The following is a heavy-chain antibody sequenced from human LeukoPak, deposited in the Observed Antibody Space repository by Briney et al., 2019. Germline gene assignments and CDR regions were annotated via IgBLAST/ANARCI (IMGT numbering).Heavy chain of an antibody. J-gene: IGHJ4*02. Sequence: SETLSLTCAVYGGSFSGYYWSWIRQPPGKGLEWIGEINHSGSTNYNPSLKSRVTISVDTSKNQFSLKLSSVTAADTAVYYCARDGSSSWFWIFDYWGQGTLVTVSS. CDR2: INHSGST. CDR1: GGSFSGYY. CDR3: ARDGSSSWFWIFDY. D-gene: IGHD6-13*01. V-gene: IGHV4-34*01.